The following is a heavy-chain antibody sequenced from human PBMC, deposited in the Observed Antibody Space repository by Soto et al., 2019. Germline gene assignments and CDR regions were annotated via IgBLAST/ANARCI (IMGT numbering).Heavy chain of an antibody. D-gene: IGHD6-6*01. CDR3: AIGLLWPSSSPLGYYGMDV. J-gene: IGHJ6*02. CDR2: IIPIFGTA. CDR1: GGTFSSYA. V-gene: IGHV1-69*13. Sequence: ASVKVSCKASGGTFSSYAISWVRQAPGQGLEWMGGIIPIFGTANYAQKFQGRVTITADESTSTAYMELSSLRSEDTAVYYCAIGLLWPSSSPLGYYGMDVWGQGTTVTVSS.